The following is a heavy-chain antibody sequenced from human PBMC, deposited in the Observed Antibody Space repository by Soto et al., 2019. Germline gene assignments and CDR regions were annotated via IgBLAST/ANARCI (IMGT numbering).Heavy chain of an antibody. CDR3: ARDLALGYCSSTSCYAIDY. J-gene: IGHJ4*02. CDR1: GYTFTSYY. Sequence: QVQLVQSGAEVKKPGASVKVSCKASGYTFTSYYMHWVRQAPGQGLEWMGIINPSGGSTSYAQKFQGRVTMTRDTSTSTVYMELSSLRSEDTAVYYCARDLALGYCSSTSCYAIDYWGQGTLVTVSS. V-gene: IGHV1-46*01. D-gene: IGHD2-2*01. CDR2: INPSGGST.